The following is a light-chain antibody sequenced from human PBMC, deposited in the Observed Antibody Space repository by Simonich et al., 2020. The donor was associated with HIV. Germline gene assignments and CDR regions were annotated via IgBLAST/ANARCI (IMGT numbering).Light chain of an antibody. CDR2: EDN. CDR3: QSYNNFNRV. Sequence: NFMLTQPPSVSASPGKKVTISCTRSSGNIASNHVQWYQLRPGSAPTTGSYEDNHIPSGVPDRFSGSIDSSSNSASLTISGLKTEDEADYYCQSYNNFNRVFGGGTKLTVL. J-gene: IGLJ3*02. CDR1: SGNIASNH. V-gene: IGLV6-57*03.